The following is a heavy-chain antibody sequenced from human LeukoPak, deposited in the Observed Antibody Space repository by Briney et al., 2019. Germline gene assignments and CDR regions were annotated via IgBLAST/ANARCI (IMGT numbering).Heavy chain of an antibody. CDR2: ISSSSSYI. V-gene: IGHV3-21*01. D-gene: IGHD3-9*01. CDR3: ARVPYFDWLFHFDY. CDR1: GSTFSSYS. J-gene: IGHJ4*02. Sequence: GGSLRLSCAASGSTFSSYSMNWVRQAPGKGLEWVSSISSSSSYIYYADSVKGRFTISRDNAKNSLYLQMNSLRAEDTAVYYCARVPYFDWLFHFDYWGQGTLVTVSS.